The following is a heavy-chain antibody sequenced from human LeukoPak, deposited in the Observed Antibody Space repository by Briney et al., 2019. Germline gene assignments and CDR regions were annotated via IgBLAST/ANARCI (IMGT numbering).Heavy chain of an antibody. V-gene: IGHV4-34*01. D-gene: IGHD1-26*01. CDR1: GGSFSGYH. CDR2: INRSGST. J-gene: IGHJ4*02. Sequence: PSETLSLTCAVYGGSFSGYHWSWIRQPPGKGLEWIGEINRSGSTNYNPSLKSRVTIPVAPSKTQFSLRLSSVPAADTAVYYCAKISGSYSHPFDYWGQGTLVTVSS. CDR3: AKISGSYSHPFDY.